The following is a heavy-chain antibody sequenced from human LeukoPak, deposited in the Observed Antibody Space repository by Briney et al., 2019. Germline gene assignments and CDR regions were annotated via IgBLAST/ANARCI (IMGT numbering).Heavy chain of an antibody. J-gene: IGHJ6*03. CDR1: GGTFSSYA. V-gene: IGHV1-69*05. Sequence: GASVKVSCKASGGTFSSYAISWVRQAPGQGLEWMGGIIPIFGTANYAQKFQGRVTITTDESTSTAYMELSSLRSEDTAVYYCAREAGYYYYMDVWGKGTTVTVSS. D-gene: IGHD6-25*01. CDR2: IIPIFGTA. CDR3: AREAGYYYYMDV.